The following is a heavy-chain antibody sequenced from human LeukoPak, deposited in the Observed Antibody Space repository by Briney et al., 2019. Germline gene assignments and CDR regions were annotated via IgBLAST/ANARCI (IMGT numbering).Heavy chain of an antibody. Sequence: GGSLRLSCAASGFTFSSYAMSWVRQAPGKGLEWVSAISGSGGSTYYADSVKGRFTISRDNSKNTLYLQVNSLRAEDTAVYYCAKHFGSGTYYNFLDLWGQGTLVTVSS. V-gene: IGHV3-23*01. CDR1: GFTFSSYA. J-gene: IGHJ4*02. CDR3: AKHFGSGTYYNFLDL. CDR2: ISGSGGST. D-gene: IGHD3-10*01.